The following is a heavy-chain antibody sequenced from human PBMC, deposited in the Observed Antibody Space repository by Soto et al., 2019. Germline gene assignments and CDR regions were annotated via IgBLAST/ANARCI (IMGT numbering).Heavy chain of an antibody. CDR1: GFTFSSYA. D-gene: IGHD3-22*01. V-gene: IGHV3-23*04. CDR2: ISGSGGST. Sequence: VQLVESGGGLVQPGGSLRLSCAASGFTFSSYAMSWVRQAPGKGLEWVSAISGSGGSTYYADSVKGRFTISRDNSKNTLYLQMNSLRAEDTAVYYCAKDRYYYDSSGVDAFDIWGQGTMVTVSS. J-gene: IGHJ3*02. CDR3: AKDRYYYDSSGVDAFDI.